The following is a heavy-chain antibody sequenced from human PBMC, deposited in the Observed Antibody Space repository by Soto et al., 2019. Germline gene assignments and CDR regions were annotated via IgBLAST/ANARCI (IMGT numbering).Heavy chain of an antibody. D-gene: IGHD3-16*01. Sequence: QVQLQESGPGLVKPSENLSLTCTGSGASISRDHWNWIRQPPGKGLEWIGEYSGTSNYNPSLRNRVTAADDTSTTHVPLKLSSVTAADPAVYYCATFTAGGGGRGYWGQGTLVTVSS. CDR3: ATFTAGGGGRGY. CDR2: YSGTS. CDR1: GASISRDH. V-gene: IGHV4-59*08. J-gene: IGHJ4*02.